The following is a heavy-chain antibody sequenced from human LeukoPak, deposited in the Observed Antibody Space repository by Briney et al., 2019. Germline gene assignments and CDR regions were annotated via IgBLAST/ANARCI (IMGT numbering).Heavy chain of an antibody. CDR2: IYYSGST. CDR3: ARDGGPGYSSSWYRKNWYFDL. J-gene: IGHJ2*01. Sequence: SETLSLTCIVSGGSISSYYWSWIRQPPGKGLEWIGYIYYSGSTNYNPSLKSRVTISVDTSKNQFSLKLSSVTAADTAVYYCARDGGPGYSSSWYRKNWYFDLWGRGTLVTVSS. V-gene: IGHV4-59*01. CDR1: GGSISSYY. D-gene: IGHD6-13*01.